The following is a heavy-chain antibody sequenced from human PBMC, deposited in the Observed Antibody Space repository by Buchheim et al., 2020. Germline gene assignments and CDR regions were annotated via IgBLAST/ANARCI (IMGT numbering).Heavy chain of an antibody. CDR1: GFTFSSYG. Sequence: QVQLVESGGGVVQPGRSLRLSCAASGFTFSSYGMHWVRQAPGKGLEWVAVISYDGSNKYYADSVKGRFTISRDNSKNKLYLQMNSLRAEDTAVYYCAKGFSYALYYYGMDVWGQGTT. CDR2: ISYDGSNK. CDR3: AKGFSYALYYYGMDV. V-gene: IGHV3-30*18. J-gene: IGHJ6*02. D-gene: IGHD3-16*01.